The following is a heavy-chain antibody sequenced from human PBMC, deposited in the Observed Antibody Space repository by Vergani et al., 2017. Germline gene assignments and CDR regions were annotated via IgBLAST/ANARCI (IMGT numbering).Heavy chain of an antibody. CDR2: ISGTDGRT. Sequence: EVQLLESGGGLVQPGGSLRLSCAASGFTFSSCAMSWVRQAPGKGLEWVSSISGTDGRTYYADSVKGRFTISRDNSKNTLYLQMNSLRAEDTAVYFCVKDPRDIVAVPGPNEYWGQGTLVTVSS. D-gene: IGHD2-2*01. V-gene: IGHV3-23*01. CDR3: VKDPRDIVAVPGPNEY. J-gene: IGHJ4*02. CDR1: GFTFSSCA.